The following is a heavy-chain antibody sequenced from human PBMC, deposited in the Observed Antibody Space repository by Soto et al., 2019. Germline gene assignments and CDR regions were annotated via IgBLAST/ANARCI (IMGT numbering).Heavy chain of an antibody. CDR2: ISSSSSYI. Sequence: GGSLRLSCAASGFTFSSYSMNWVRQAPGKGLEWVSSISSSSSYIYYADSVKGRFTISRDNAKNSLYLQMNSLRAEDTAVYYCALRRRGIVGATTGLVWFDPWGQGTLVTVSS. J-gene: IGHJ5*02. D-gene: IGHD1-26*01. V-gene: IGHV3-21*01. CDR1: GFTFSSYS. CDR3: ALRRRGIVGATTGLVWFDP.